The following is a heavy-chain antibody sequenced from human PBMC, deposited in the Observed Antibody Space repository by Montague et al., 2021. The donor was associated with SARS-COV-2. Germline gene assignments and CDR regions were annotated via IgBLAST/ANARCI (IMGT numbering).Heavy chain of an antibody. J-gene: IGHJ6*02. CDR3: ARGLPYQMVAGAIPNCSMDV. D-gene: IGHD2-2*01. V-gene: IGHV4-31*03. CDR1: GASISSGGFY. CDR2: LYYSGTT. Sequence: TLSLTCTVSGASISSGGFYWSWLRQHPRKGLEWIGFLYYSGTTYHNPSLKSRLTISIDTSKNQFSLKLSSVTAADTAVYYCARGLPYQMVAGAIPNCSMDVWGQGTTVTVSS.